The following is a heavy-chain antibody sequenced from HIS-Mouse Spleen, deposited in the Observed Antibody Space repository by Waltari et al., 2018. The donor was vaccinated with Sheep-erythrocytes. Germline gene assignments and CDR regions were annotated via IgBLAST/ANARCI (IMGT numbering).Heavy chain of an antibody. J-gene: IGHJ5*02. V-gene: IGHV4-34*01. CDR1: GGSFSGYY. D-gene: IGHD6-6*01. CDR2: INPSGST. Sequence: QVQLQQWGAGLLKPSETLSLTCAVYGGSFSGYYWSWIRQPPGKGLEWIGEINPSGSTNSTPSPKSRVTISVDTSKNQFSLRLGSVTAADTAVYYCASALSIAARPNWFDPWGQGTLVTVSS. CDR3: ASALSIAARPNWFDP.